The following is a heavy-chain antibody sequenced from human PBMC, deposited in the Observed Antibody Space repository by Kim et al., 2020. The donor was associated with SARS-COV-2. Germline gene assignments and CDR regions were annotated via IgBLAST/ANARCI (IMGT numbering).Heavy chain of an antibody. V-gene: IGHV1-8*01. D-gene: IGHD3-16*01. Sequence: ASVKVSCKASGYTFTSYDINWVRQATGQGLEWMGWMNPNSGNTGYAQKFQGRVTMTRNTSISTAYMELSSLRSEDTAVYYCAREAWGEGWGSYELGIWGQGTMVTVSS. CDR3: AREAWGEGWGSYELGI. CDR1: GYTFTSYD. J-gene: IGHJ3*02. CDR2: MNPNSGNT.